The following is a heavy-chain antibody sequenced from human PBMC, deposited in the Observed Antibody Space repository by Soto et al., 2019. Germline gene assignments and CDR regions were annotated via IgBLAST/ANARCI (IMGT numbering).Heavy chain of an antibody. J-gene: IGHJ6*03. V-gene: IGHV3-21*01. Sequence: GGSLRLSCAASGFTFSSYSMNWVRQAPGKGLEWVSSISSSSSYIYYADSVKGRFTISRDNAKNSLYLQMNSLRAEDTAVYYCARGSEDLTHRDFWSGYYWPKYYYYMDVWGKGTTVTVSS. CDR2: ISSSSSYI. CDR1: GFTFSSYS. CDR3: ARGSEDLTHRDFWSGYYWPKYYYYMDV. D-gene: IGHD3-3*01.